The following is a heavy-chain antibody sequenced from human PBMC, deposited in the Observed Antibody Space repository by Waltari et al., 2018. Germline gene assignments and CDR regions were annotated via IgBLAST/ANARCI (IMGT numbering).Heavy chain of an antibody. D-gene: IGHD1-26*01. CDR2: MNPNSGNR. CDR1: GYIFTSYD. CDR3: ARGALPGKGAHWFDP. V-gene: IGHV1-8*01. Sequence: QVQLVQSGAEVKEPGASVKVSCKASGYIFTSYDINWVRQSPGQGIEWMGWMNPNSGNRGFSQKFQDRSIMTTDTSKNTAYMELPGLTSDDTAVYYCARGALPGKGAHWFDPWGQGTPVTVSS. J-gene: IGHJ5*02.